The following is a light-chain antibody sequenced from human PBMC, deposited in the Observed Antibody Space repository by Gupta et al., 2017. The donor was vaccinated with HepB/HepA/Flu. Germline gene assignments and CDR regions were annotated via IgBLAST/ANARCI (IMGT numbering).Light chain of an antibody. CDR2: TND. J-gene: IGLJ2*01. V-gene: IGLV1-44*01. CDR1: SSNIEVNN. Sequence: SVLTQPPSVSGTPGQRVIISCSGSSSNIEVNNVNWYQQFPGTAPKLLIYTNDHRPSAVPDRFSGSKYGTSASLAISGLQPEDDANYFCADWDDSLNDEVFGGGTKLTVL. CDR3: ADWDDSLNDEV.